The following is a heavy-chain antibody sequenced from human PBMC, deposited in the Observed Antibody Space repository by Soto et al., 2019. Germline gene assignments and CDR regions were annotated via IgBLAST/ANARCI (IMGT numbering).Heavy chain of an antibody. CDR2: INAGNGNT. D-gene: IGHD6-19*01. CDR1: GYTFTGYA. V-gene: IGHV1-3*05. J-gene: IGHJ4*02. Sequence: QVQLVQSGAEEKKPGASVKVSCKASGYTFTGYAMHWVRQAPGQRLEWMGWINAGNGNTNYSQKCQGGGTTTRATSASTAYMELGSLLSEDTAVYYCAGAVAVAADFDYWGRGTLVTVCS. CDR3: AGAVAVAADFDY.